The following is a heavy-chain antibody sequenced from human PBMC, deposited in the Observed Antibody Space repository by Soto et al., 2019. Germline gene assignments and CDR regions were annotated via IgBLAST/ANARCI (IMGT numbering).Heavy chain of an antibody. CDR3: ARWITGTSADY. Sequence: RASVKVSCKASGYTFTGYYMHWVRQAPGQGLEWMGWINPNSGGTNYAQKFQGRVTLTRDTSISTAYMELSRLRSDDTAVYYCARWITGTSADYWGQGTLVTVSS. J-gene: IGHJ4*02. D-gene: IGHD1-20*01. V-gene: IGHV1-2*02. CDR2: INPNSGGT. CDR1: GYTFTGYY.